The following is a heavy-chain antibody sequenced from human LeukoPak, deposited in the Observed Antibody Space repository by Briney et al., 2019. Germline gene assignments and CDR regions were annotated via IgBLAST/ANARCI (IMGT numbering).Heavy chain of an antibody. CDR3: ARRLRGEWLAYYFDY. J-gene: IGHJ4*02. CDR1: GGSISSYY. D-gene: IGHD3-10*01. V-gene: IGHV4-4*07. Sequence: SETLSLTCTVSGGSISSYYWSWIRQPAGKGLEWIGRIYTSGSTNYNPSLKSRVTISVDTSKNQFSLKLSSVTAADAAVYYCARRLRGEWLAYYFDYWGQGTLVTVSS. CDR2: IYTSGST.